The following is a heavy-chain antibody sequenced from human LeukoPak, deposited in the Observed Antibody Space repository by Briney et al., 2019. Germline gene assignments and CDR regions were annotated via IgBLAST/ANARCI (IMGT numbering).Heavy chain of an antibody. Sequence: SGGSLRLSCAASGFSFNSYYMSWIRLADGRGPEWISYITSTGGPIHYADSVKGRFTISRDNAKNSLYLEMYNVRVEDTAVYFCVRSTKLGASPPVVFDYWGQGALVTVSS. CDR2: ITSTGGPI. CDR3: VRSTKLGASPPVVFDY. V-gene: IGHV3-11*01. CDR1: GFSFNSYY. J-gene: IGHJ4*02. D-gene: IGHD4/OR15-4a*01.